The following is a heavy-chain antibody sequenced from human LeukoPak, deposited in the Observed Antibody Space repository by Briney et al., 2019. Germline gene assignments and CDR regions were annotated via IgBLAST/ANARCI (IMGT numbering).Heavy chain of an antibody. V-gene: IGHV4-4*09. CDR3: ARHAPDFQPIRTDYYYVDV. CDR2: IYTSGGT. Sequence: SETLSLTCSVSGDSISKYYWSWIRQPPGKGLEWIGYIYTSGGTNYNPSVKSRVIISVDTSKNKLSLKLTSVTAADTAVYYCARHAPDFQPIRTDYYYVDVWGKGTTVTVSS. CDR1: GDSISKYY. J-gene: IGHJ6*03. D-gene: IGHD1-14*01.